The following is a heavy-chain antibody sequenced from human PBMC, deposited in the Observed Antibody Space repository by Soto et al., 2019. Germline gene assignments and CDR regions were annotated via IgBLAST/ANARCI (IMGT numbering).Heavy chain of an antibody. CDR1: GGSMTHHY. D-gene: IGHD3-3*01. J-gene: IGHJ5*02. CDR2: IYSSGST. CDR3: ARDFYDFWSGPRFDP. Sequence: PSETLSLTCTVSGGSMTHHYWSWIRQPPGKGLEWVGYIYSSGSTNYNPSLKSRVTISVDTSKNQFSLKLSSVTAADTAVYYCARDFYDFWSGPRFDPWGQGTRVTVSS. V-gene: IGHV4-59*11.